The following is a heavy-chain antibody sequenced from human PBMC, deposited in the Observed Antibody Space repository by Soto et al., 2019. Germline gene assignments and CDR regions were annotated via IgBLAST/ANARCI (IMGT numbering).Heavy chain of an antibody. Sequence: EVQLVESGGGLVQPGGSLRLSCAASGFTFSNYWMHWVRQAPGRGLVWVSRINSDGSGTSYADSVKGRLTISRDNAKNTVYLQMNSLRVEDTAVYYCARDRVYYDSSGYYQDYGMDVWGQGTTVTGSS. CDR3: ARDRVYYDSSGYYQDYGMDV. CDR1: GFTFSNYW. CDR2: INSDGSGT. J-gene: IGHJ6*02. V-gene: IGHV3-74*01. D-gene: IGHD3-22*01.